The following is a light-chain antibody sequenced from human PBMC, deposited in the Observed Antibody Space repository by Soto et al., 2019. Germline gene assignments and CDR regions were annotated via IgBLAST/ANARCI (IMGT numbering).Light chain of an antibody. V-gene: IGKV3-11*01. CDR3: QQRNNLPPYT. CDR2: DAS. Sequence: DIVMTQSPATLSLSPGERATLSCRASQSVSRYLAWYQQKPGPAPRLLIYDASNRDTGIPARFSGSGSGTAFTITISSLEPEDFAVYYCQQRNNLPPYTFGQGTKLEIK. CDR1: QSVSRY. J-gene: IGKJ2*01.